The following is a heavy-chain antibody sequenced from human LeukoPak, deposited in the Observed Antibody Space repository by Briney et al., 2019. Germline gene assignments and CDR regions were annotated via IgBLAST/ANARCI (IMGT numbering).Heavy chain of an antibody. J-gene: IGHJ4*02. D-gene: IGHD6-19*01. Sequence: PGNSLRLSCAASGFTVSTSVMHWVRQAPGKGLDWAAIISFDGTTKYYADSVKGRFTISRDNSKNTLFLQMNSLRAEDTAVYYCAKDEIKQWLGPYFDYWGQGTLVTVSS. CDR3: AKDEIKQWLGPYFDY. CDR1: GFTVSTSV. V-gene: IGHV3-30*18. CDR2: ISFDGTTK.